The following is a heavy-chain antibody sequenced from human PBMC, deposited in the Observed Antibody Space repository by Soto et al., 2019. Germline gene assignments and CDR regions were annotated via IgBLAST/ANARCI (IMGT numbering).Heavy chain of an antibody. CDR1: GFTFSSYA. Sequence: GRSLRLSCAASGFTFSSYAMSWVRQAPGKGLEWVSAISGSGGSTYYADSVKGRFTISRDNSKNTLYLQMNSLRAEDTAVYYCAKHALLRFLEWLWNDYWGQGTLVTISS. V-gene: IGHV3-23*01. CDR2: ISGSGGST. CDR3: AKHALLRFLEWLWNDY. D-gene: IGHD3-3*01. J-gene: IGHJ4*02.